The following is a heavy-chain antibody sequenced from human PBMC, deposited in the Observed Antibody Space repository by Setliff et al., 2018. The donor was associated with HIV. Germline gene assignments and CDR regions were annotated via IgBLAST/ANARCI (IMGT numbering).Heavy chain of an antibody. J-gene: IGHJ6*02. CDR1: GGSMSSGSYF. V-gene: IGHV4-61*02. CDR3: ARDSELGLNYHYGMDV. CDR2: IYTSGST. Sequence: SETLSLTCTVSGGSMSSGSYFWSWIRQPAGKGLEWIGRIYTSGSTDYNPSLKSRVTMSVDTSKNKFSLKLSSVTAADTAVYYCARDSELGLNYHYGMDVWGQGTTVTVSS. D-gene: IGHD1-26*01.